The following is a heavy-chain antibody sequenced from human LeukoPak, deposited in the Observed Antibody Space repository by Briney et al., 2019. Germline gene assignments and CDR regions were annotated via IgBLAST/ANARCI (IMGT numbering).Heavy chain of an antibody. J-gene: IGHJ3*02. CDR1: GYTFTGYY. CDR3: ARAQGGIVVVPAAVEDI. V-gene: IGHV1-2*02. Sequence: ASVKVSCKASGYTFTGYYIHWVRQAPGQGLEWMGWINPNSGGTNYAQKFQGRVTTTTDTPISTAYLALSRLSSDDTAVYYCARAQGGIVVVPAAVEDIWGQGTMVTVSS. D-gene: IGHD2-2*01. CDR2: INPNSGGT.